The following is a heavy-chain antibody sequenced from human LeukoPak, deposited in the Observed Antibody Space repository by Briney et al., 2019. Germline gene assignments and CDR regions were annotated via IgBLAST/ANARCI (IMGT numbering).Heavy chain of an antibody. CDR2: IYPGDSDT. CDR1: GYSFTSYW. D-gene: IGHD6-19*01. V-gene: IGHV5-51*01. J-gene: IGHJ4*02. CDR3: ARQDAVAGTGFDY. Sequence: GESLQISCQGSGYSFTSYWIGWVRQMPGKGLEWMGIIYPGDSDTRYSPSFQGQVTISADKSISTAYLQWSSLKASDTAMYYCARQDAVAGTGFDYWGQGTLVTVSS.